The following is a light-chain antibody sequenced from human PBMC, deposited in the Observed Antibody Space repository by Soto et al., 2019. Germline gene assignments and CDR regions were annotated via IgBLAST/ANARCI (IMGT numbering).Light chain of an antibody. Sequence: DIPMTQSPSTLSASVGDRVTITCRASQSISSWLAWDQQKPGKAPKLLIYDASSSESGFPSRFSGSGSGTEFPLTLSSLQPDDFATYYCQQYNSYLWTFGQGTKVEIK. CDR1: QSISSW. CDR2: DAS. J-gene: IGKJ1*01. CDR3: QQYNSYLWT. V-gene: IGKV1-5*01.